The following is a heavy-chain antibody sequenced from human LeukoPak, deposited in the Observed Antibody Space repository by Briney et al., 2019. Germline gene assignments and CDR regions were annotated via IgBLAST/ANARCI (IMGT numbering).Heavy chain of an antibody. J-gene: IGHJ6*03. V-gene: IGHV3-23*01. CDR3: ASGSGSYRTPYYYMDV. Sequence: PGGSLRLSCEASGFTFSSYAMSWVRQAPGKGLEWVSGIRGSGGSTYYADSVKGRFTISRDNSKNTLYLQMNSLRAEDTAVYYCASGSGSYRTPYYYMDVWGTGTTVTVSS. CDR1: GFTFSSYA. CDR2: IRGSGGST. D-gene: IGHD3-10*01.